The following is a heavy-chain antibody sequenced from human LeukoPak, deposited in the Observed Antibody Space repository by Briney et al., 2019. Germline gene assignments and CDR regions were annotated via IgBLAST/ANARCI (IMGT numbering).Heavy chain of an antibody. CDR3: AKLGDSRNLDY. CDR1: GFTFSSSG. CDR2: ISRDGNFK. D-gene: IGHD6-13*01. J-gene: IGHJ4*02. V-gene: IGHV3-30*18. Sequence: HPGGSLRLSCAASGFTFSSSGFHWVRQAPGKGLEWVAIISRDGNFKYYADSVKGRFTISRDNSRNTLYLQMNSLRAEDTALYYCAKLGDSRNLDYWGQGTLVTVSS.